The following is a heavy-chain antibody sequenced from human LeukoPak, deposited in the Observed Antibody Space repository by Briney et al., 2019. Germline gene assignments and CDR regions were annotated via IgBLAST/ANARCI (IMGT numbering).Heavy chain of an antibody. V-gene: IGHV4-61*02. J-gene: IGHJ4*02. D-gene: IGHD3-10*01. Sequence: PSQTLSLTCTVSGGSIGSGSYYWSWIRQPAGKGLEWIGRIYTSGSTNYNPSLKSRVTIPVDTSKNQFSLKLSSVTAADTAVYYCARLGSFDYWGQGTLVTVSS. CDR3: ARLGSFDY. CDR2: IYTSGST. CDR1: GGSIGSGSYY.